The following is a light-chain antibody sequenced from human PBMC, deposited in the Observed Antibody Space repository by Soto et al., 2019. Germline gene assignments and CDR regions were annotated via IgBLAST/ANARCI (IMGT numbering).Light chain of an antibody. CDR1: QNIDNW. Sequence: DVQMTRSPSTLSASVGDRVTITCRASQNIDNWLAWYQQKPRKAPKLLIYKASSLESGVPSRFSGSGSGTEFTLTISSLEPDDFATYHCQQYNSYSVPSFGQGTKVEIK. CDR3: QQYNSYSVPS. V-gene: IGKV1-5*03. CDR2: KAS. J-gene: IGKJ1*01.